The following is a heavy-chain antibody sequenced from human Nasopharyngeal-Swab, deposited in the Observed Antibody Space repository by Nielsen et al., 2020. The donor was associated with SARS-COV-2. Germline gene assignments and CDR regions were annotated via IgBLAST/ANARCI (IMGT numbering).Heavy chain of an antibody. J-gene: IGHJ4*02. V-gene: IGHV4-59*01. Sequence: SETLSLTCTVSGGSISNSYWSWIRQPPGKGLEWIGYIYYSGSTNYNPSLKGRVTISVDTSKNKSSLKLSSVTAADTAVYYCARAGKPKPRLPILYSGSYHDKKYSFDYFDDWGQGTLVTVSS. CDR2: IYYSGST. CDR1: GGSISNSY. D-gene: IGHD1-26*01. CDR3: ARAGKPKPRLPILYSGSYHDKKYSFDYFDD.